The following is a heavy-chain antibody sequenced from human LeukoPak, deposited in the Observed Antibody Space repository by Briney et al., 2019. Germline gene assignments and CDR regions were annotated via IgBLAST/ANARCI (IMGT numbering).Heavy chain of an antibody. Sequence: ASVKVSCKASGYTFTSYGISWVRQSPGQGLEWMGWISAYNGNTNYVQKLQGRVTMTTDTSTSTAYMELRSLRSDDTAVYYCARLFKGDDFWFDPWGQGTLVTVSS. J-gene: IGHJ5*02. CDR3: ARLFKGDDFWFDP. CDR1: GYTFTSYG. V-gene: IGHV1-18*01. D-gene: IGHD3-3*01. CDR2: ISAYNGNT.